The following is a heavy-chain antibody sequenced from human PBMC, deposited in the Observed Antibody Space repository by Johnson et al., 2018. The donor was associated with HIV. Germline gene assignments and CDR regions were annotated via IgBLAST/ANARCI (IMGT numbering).Heavy chain of an antibody. D-gene: IGHD3-10*01. V-gene: IGHV3-20*04. CDR3: ARVRARGVKHAFDI. J-gene: IGHJ3*02. Sequence: VQLVESGGGLVQPGGSLRLSCAAPGFTFDDYGMSWVRQAPGKGLEWVSGINWNGGSTGYADSVKGRFTISRDNAKNSLYLQMNSLRAEDTALYYCARVRARGVKHAFDIWGQGTMVTVSS. CDR1: GFTFDDYG. CDR2: INWNGGST.